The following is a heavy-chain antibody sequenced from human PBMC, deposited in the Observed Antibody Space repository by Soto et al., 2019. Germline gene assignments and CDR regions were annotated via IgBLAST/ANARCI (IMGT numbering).Heavy chain of an antibody. D-gene: IGHD6-19*01. V-gene: IGHV1-3*01. CDR1: GYTFTSYA. CDR2: INAGNGNT. J-gene: IGHJ4*02. CDR3: ARGSMTRGAVAGTVGNY. Sequence: QVQLVQSGAEVKKPGASVKVSCKASGYTFTSYAMHWVRQAPGQRLEWMGWINAGNGNTKYSQKFQGRVTITRDTSASTAYMELSSRRSEDTAVYYCARGSMTRGAVAGTVGNYWGQGTLVTVSS.